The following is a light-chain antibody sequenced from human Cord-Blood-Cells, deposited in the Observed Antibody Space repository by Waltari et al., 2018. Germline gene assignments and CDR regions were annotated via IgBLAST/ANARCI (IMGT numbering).Light chain of an antibody. CDR2: KAS. CDR3: SSYTSSSTLV. CDR1: SGYAAGSNS. Sequence: QSALTQPASVSGSPGKAPPISATGTSGYAAGSNSVPWYQQHPGKAPKLMIYKASKRPSGVSNRFSGSKSGNTASLTISGLQAEDEADNYCSSYTSSSTLVFGGGTKLTVL. V-gene: IGLV2-14*01. J-gene: IGLJ2*01.